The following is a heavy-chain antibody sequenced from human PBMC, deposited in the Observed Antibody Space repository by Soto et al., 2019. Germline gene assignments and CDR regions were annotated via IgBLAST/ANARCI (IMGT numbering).Heavy chain of an antibody. CDR3: ARARQRDTGRGLDV. Sequence: QVQLQESGPGLVKPSETMSLTCTISGDSINNYFWNWIRQTPGKGLEWIGYISYSGSTSYNPSLQSQVTLSADTSKYHYSLKLSSVTAADTAVYYCARARQRDTGRGLDVGGQGTTVTVSS. CDR1: GDSINNYF. V-gene: IGHV4-59*01. J-gene: IGHJ6*02. D-gene: IGHD5-18*01. CDR2: ISYSGST.